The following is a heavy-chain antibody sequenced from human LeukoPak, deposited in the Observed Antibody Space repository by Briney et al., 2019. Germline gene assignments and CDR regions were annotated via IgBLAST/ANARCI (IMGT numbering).Heavy chain of an antibody. J-gene: IGHJ4*02. CDR1: GGSISSYY. CDR3: ARAKCSSTSCEGYLDY. D-gene: IGHD2-2*01. V-gene: IGHV4-59*01. CDR2: IYYSGST. Sequence: PSETLSLTCTVSGGSISSYYWSWIRQPPGKGLEWIGYIYYSGSTNYNPSLKSRVTISVDTSKNQFSLKLSSVTAADTAVYYCARAKCSSTSCEGYLDYWGQGTLVTVSS.